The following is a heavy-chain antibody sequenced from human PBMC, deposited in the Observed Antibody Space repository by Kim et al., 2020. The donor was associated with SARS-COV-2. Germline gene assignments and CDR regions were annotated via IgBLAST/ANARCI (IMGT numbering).Heavy chain of an antibody. CDR2: FDPEDGET. J-gene: IGHJ6*02. CDR3: ATELQPGIAVAGPSAYYYYYGMEV. V-gene: IGHV1-24*01. Sequence: ASVKVSCKVSGYTLTELSMHCVRQAPGKGLEWMGGFDPEDGETIYSQKFQGRVTMTEDTSTDTAYMELSSLRSEDTAVYYCATELQPGIAVAGPSAYYYYYGMEVWGQGTTVTVSS. CDR1: GYTLTELS. D-gene: IGHD6-19*01.